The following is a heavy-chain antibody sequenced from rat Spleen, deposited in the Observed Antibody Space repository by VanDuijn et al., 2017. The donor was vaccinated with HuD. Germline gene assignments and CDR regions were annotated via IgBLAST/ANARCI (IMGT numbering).Heavy chain of an antibody. CDR2: ISYEGSST. CDR1: GFTFSDYY. CDR3: ERQEGSSYPFDY. V-gene: IGHV5-22*01. Sequence: EVQLVESGGGLVQPGRSLKLSCAASGFTFSDYYMAWVRQAPKKGLEWVASISYEGSSTYYGDTVKGRFTISRDNAKSTLYLQMNSMRSEDTATYYGERQEGSSYPFDYWGQGVMVTVSS. D-gene: IGHD1-2*01. J-gene: IGHJ2*01.